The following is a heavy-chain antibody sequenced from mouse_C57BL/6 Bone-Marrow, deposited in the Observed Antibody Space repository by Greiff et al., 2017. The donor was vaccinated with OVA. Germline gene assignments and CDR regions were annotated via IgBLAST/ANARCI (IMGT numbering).Heavy chain of an antibody. V-gene: IGHV1-53*01. Sequence: VQLKQPGTELVKPGASVKLSCKASGYTFTSYWMHWVKQRPGQGLEWIGNINPSNGGTNYNEKFKSKATLTVDKSSSTAYMQLSSLTSEDSAVYYCARFRYDYDDYYAMDYWGQGTSVTVSS. CDR1: GYTFTSYW. CDR2: INPSNGGT. CDR3: ARFRYDYDDYYAMDY. J-gene: IGHJ4*01. D-gene: IGHD2-4*01.